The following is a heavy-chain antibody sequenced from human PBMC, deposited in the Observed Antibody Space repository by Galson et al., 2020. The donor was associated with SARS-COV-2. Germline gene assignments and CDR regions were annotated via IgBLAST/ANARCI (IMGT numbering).Heavy chain of an antibody. V-gene: IGHV1-46*01. CDR3: ARDRSDCSGGSCYYFDY. CDR1: GYTFTSYY. Sequence: ASVKVSCKASGYTFTSYYMHWVRQAPGQGLEWMGIINPTGGSTSYAQKFQGRVTMTRDTSTSTVYMELSSLRSEDTAVYYCARDRSDCSGGSCYYFDYWGQGTLVTVSS. J-gene: IGHJ4*02. CDR2: INPTGGST. D-gene: IGHD2-15*01.